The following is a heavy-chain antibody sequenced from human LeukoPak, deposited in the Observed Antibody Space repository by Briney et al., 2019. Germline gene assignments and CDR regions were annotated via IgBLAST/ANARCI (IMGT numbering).Heavy chain of an antibody. CDR2: IWYDGSNK. CDR3: ARAPTVVAAFDY. J-gene: IGHJ4*02. CDR1: GFTFSSYG. Sequence: GGSLRLSCAASGFTFSSYGMHSVRQDPGKGRGWVAVIWYDGSNKYYADSVKGRFTISRHNYKTTMYLQMNSLRAEDTAVYYCARAPTVVAAFDYWGQGTLVTVSS. V-gene: IGHV3-33*01. D-gene: IGHD2-15*01.